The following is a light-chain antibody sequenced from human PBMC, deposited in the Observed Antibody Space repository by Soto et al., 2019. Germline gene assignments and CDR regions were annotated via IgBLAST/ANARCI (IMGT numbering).Light chain of an antibody. V-gene: IGLV1-44*01. CDR1: SSNIRSNT. CDR2: SNN. Sequence: QSVLTQPPSASGTPGQRVTISCSGSSSNIRSNTVNWYQQLPGTAHKLLIYSNNQRPSGVPDRFSGSKSGTSASLAISGLQSEDEADYYCAAWDDSLNGVVFGGGTKLTVL. J-gene: IGLJ2*01. CDR3: AAWDDSLNGVV.